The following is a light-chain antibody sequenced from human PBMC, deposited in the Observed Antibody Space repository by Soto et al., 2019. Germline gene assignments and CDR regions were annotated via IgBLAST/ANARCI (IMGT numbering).Light chain of an antibody. CDR2: AAS. CDR1: QGIRND. Sequence: AIQMTQSPSSLSASVGDRVTITCRASQGIRNDLFWYQQKPGKAPKLLIYAASTLQSGVPSRFSGSGSGTDFTLTISSLQPEDFAIYYCLQDYNYPLTFGGGTRVEIK. J-gene: IGKJ4*01. V-gene: IGKV1-6*02. CDR3: LQDYNYPLT.